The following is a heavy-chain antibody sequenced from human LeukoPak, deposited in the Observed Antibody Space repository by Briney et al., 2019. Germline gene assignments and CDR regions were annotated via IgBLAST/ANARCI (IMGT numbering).Heavy chain of an antibody. CDR1: GYTFTSYA. CDR2: IIPIFGTA. V-gene: IGHV1-69*13. D-gene: IGHD3-22*01. CDR3: ARDQGEYYYDSSGFDY. Sequence: GASVKVSCKASGYTFTSYAISWVRQAPGQGLEWMGGIIPIFGTANYAQKFQGRVTITADESTSTAYMELSSLRSEDTAVYYCARDQGEYYYDSSGFDYWGQGTLVTVSS. J-gene: IGHJ4*02.